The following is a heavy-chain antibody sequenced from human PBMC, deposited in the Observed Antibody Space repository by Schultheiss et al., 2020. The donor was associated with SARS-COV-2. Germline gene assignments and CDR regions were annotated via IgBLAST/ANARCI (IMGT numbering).Heavy chain of an antibody. J-gene: IGHJ4*02. Sequence: GGSLRLSCAASGFTVSSNYMSWVRQAPGKGLEWVSAISGSGGSTYYADSVKGRFTISRDNSKNTLYLQMNSLRAEDTAVYYCAKVGPGYCSSTSCKPFDYWGQGTLVTVSS. CDR3: AKVGPGYCSSTSCKPFDY. CDR1: GFTVSSNY. D-gene: IGHD2-2*01. V-gene: IGHV3-23*01. CDR2: ISGSGGST.